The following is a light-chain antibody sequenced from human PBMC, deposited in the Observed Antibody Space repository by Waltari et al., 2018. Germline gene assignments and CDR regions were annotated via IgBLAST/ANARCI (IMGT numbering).Light chain of an antibody. CDR1: SSDVGGYNY. Sequence: QSALTQPASVSGSPGQSITISCTGTSSDVGGYNYVSWYQQHPGKAPNLMIYDVSNRPSGVSYRFSGSKSGNTASLTISGLQAEDEADYYCSSYTSSSTSVFGGGTKLTVL. J-gene: IGLJ3*02. V-gene: IGLV2-14*03. CDR2: DVS. CDR3: SSYTSSSTSV.